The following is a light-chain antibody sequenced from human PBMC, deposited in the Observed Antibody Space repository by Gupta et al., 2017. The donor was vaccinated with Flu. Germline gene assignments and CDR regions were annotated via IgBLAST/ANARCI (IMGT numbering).Light chain of an antibody. V-gene: IGLV3-19*01. CDR1: SLRIYY. CDR3: NSRDSSGNPWV. CDR2: GKN. J-gene: IGLJ3*02. Sequence: SSELPQAPAVSVALGQQVRITCQGDSLRIYYASWYQQKPGQAPVLVIYGKNNRPSGIPDRFSGASSGNTASLTITGAQAADEADYYCNSRDSSGNPWVFGGGTKLTVL.